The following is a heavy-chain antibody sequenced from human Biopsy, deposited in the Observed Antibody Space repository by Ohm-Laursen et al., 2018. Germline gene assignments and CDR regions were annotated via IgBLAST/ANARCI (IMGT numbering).Heavy chain of an antibody. D-gene: IGHD6-13*01. CDR1: GDSINNYY. J-gene: IGHJ6*02. CDR3: ARVPLPGIGAAYQGRFLYGMDV. CDR2: IYTSGSP. Sequence: SDTLSLTCSVSGDSINNYYWSWIRQPAGKGLEWIGRIYTSGSPNYNLSLESRVTISVDTAKKQFSLSPRYVTAADTAVYYCARVPLPGIGAAYQGRFLYGMDVWGQGTTVSVSS. V-gene: IGHV4-4*07.